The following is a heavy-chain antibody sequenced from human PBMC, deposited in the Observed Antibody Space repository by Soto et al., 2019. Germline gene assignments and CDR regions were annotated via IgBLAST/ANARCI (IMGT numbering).Heavy chain of an antibody. CDR3: ASDCGGDCYSCMDV. V-gene: IGHV3-30*03. CDR2: ISYDGSNK. CDR1: GFTFSGYG. Sequence: QVQLVESGGGVVQPGRSLRLSCAASGFTFSGYGMHWVRQAPGKGLEWVAVISYDGSNKYYADSVKGRFTISRDNSKNPMYLQMNSLRGGDTAVYYCASDCGGDCYSCMDVWGQGTTGTVSS. J-gene: IGHJ6*02. D-gene: IGHD2-21*02.